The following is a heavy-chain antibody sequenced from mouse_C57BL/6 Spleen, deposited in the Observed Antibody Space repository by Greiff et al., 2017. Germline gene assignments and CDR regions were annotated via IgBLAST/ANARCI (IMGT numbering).Heavy chain of an antibody. J-gene: IGHJ2*01. CDR2: ISSAGSYT. Sequence: DVMLVESGGDLVKPGGSLKLSCAASGFTFSSYGMSWVRQTPDKRLEWVATISSAGSYTYYPDSVKGRFTISRDNAKNTLYLQMSSLKSEDTAMYYCGRHDYVSFDYWGQGTTLTVSS. CDR3: GRHDYVSFDY. CDR1: GFTFSSYG. D-gene: IGHD2-4*01. V-gene: IGHV5-6*02.